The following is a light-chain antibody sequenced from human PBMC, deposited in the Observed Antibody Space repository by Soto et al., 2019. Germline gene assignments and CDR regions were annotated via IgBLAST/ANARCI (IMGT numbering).Light chain of an antibody. CDR2: DAS. CDR1: QSVGSNY. CDR3: QQYATSPRT. Sequence: EIVLTQSPGTLSLSPGERATLSCRASQSVGSNYLAWYQQKPGQAPSLLIYDASTRATGIPDRFSGSGSGTDFTLTISRLEPEDFAVYYCQQYATSPRTFGGGTKVEIK. J-gene: IGKJ4*01. V-gene: IGKV3-20*01.